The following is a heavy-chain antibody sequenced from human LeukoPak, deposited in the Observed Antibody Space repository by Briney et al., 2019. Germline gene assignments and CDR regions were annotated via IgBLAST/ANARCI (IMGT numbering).Heavy chain of an antibody. CDR2: FDPEDGET. D-gene: IGHD3-10*01. V-gene: IGHV1-24*01. CDR3: ATELWFGELSNWFDP. CDR1: GYTLTELS. Sequence: GASVKVSCKVSGYTLTELSMHWVRQAPGKGLEWMGGFDPEDGETIYAQKFQGRVTMTEDTSTDTAYMELSSLRSEDTAVYYCATELWFGELSNWFDPWGQRTLVTVSS. J-gene: IGHJ5*02.